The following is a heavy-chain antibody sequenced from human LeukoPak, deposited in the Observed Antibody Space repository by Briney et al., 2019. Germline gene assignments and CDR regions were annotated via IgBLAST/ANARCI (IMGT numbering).Heavy chain of an antibody. CDR2: LSSNGNNE. D-gene: IGHD3-10*01. Sequence: GGSLRLSCVASGFTFSTYGMHWVRQAPGKGLEWAAFLSSNGNNENYADSVKGRFTISRDNAKNSLYLQMNSLRAEDTAVYYCARAGSLWFGESKFDYWGQGILVTVSS. V-gene: IGHV3-33*08. CDR1: GFTFSTYG. CDR3: ARAGSLWFGESKFDY. J-gene: IGHJ4*02.